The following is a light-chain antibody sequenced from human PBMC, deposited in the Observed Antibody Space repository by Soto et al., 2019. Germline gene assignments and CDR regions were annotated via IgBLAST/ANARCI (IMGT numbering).Light chain of an antibody. J-gene: IGLJ3*02. V-gene: IGLV1-51*01. CDR1: SSNIGNNY. CDR2: DNY. CDR3: GTWNSSLTAAV. Sequence: QSVLTQPPSVSAAPGQKVTFSCFGSSSNIGNNYVSWYQQLPGTAPKLLIYDNYKRPSGIPDRFSGSKSGTSATLGITGLQTGGEAGYYCGTWNSSLTAAVFGGGTKVTVL.